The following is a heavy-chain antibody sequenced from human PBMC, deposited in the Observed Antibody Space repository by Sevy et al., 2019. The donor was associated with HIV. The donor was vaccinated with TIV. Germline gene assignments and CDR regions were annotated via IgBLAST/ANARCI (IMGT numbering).Heavy chain of an antibody. CDR3: ARGRFSKDIVVVVAATRGFDY. J-gene: IGHJ4*02. CDR1: GGSFSGYY. V-gene: IGHV4-34*01. Sequence: SETLSLTCAVYGGSFSGYYWSWIRQPPGKGLEWIGEINHSGSTNYNPSLKSRVTISVDTSKNQFSLKLSPVTAADTAVYYCARGRFSKDIVVVVAATRGFDYWGQGTLVTVSS. D-gene: IGHD2-15*01. CDR2: INHSGST.